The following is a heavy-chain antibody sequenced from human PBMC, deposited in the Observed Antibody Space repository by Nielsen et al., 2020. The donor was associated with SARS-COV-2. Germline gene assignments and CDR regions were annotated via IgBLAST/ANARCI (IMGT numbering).Heavy chain of an antibody. Sequence: LRLSCAASGFTFDDYAMHWVRQAPGKGLEWVSSISWNSGTIVYADSVKGRFTISRDNAKNSLFLQMSSLTIEDTALYYCAMSGWATEYFQHWGPGTLVTVSS. D-gene: IGHD6-19*01. V-gene: IGHV3-9*01. CDR3: AMSGWATEYFQH. CDR2: ISWNSGTI. CDR1: GFTFDDYA. J-gene: IGHJ1*01.